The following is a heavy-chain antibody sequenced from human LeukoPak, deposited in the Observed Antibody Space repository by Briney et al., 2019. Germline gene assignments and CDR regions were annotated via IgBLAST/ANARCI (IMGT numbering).Heavy chain of an antibody. CDR2: INHSGST. CDR1: GGSISSSSYY. Sequence: SETLSLTCTVSGGSISSSSYYWGWIRQPPGKGLEWIGEINHSGSTNYNPSLKSRVTISVDTSKNQFSLKLSSVTAADTDVYYCARVSQSLDTGKTAWDWFDPWGQGTLVTVSS. V-gene: IGHV4-39*07. D-gene: IGHD1-1*01. CDR3: ARVSQSLDTGKTAWDWFDP. J-gene: IGHJ5*02.